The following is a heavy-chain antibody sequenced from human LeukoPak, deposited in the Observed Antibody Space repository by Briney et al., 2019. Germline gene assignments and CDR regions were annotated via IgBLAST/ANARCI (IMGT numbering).Heavy chain of an antibody. J-gene: IGHJ5*02. V-gene: IGHV4-34*01. CDR2: INARGDT. D-gene: IGHD2-2*01. CDR1: GFTFSSYA. Sequence: GSLRLSCAASGFTFSSYAMSWVRQPPGKGLEWIGEINARGDTNFNPSLKSRVTISVDTSKNQFSLTLTSMIAADTAVYYCARGQVPAARGYNWFDPWGQGTLVTVSS. CDR3: ARGQVPAARGYNWFDP.